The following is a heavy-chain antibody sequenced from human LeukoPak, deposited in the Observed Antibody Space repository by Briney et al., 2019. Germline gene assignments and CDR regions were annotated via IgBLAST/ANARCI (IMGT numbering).Heavy chain of an antibody. J-gene: IGHJ4*02. D-gene: IGHD4-17*01. V-gene: IGHV3-30*03. CDR3: ARKSGDYADY. Sequence: GGSLRLSCAASGFTFSSYGMHWVRQAPGKGLEWVAVISYDGSNKYYADSVKGRFTISRDNSKNTLYLQMNSLRAEDTAVYYCARKSGDYADYWGQGTLVTVSS. CDR1: GFTFSSYG. CDR2: ISYDGSNK.